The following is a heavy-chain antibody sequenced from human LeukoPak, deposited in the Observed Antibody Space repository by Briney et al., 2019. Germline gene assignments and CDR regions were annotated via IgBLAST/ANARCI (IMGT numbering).Heavy chain of an antibody. CDR3: ARVSDYCGGGSCLRY. Sequence: PGGSLRLSCAASGFTFSSYWMHCVREAPGKGLVWRSRINGDGTSTNYADSVKGRFTISRDNAENTLYLQMNSLRAEDSAVYYCARVSDYCGGGSCLRYWGHGTMVTVSS. D-gene: IGHD2-15*01. J-gene: IGHJ4*01. V-gene: IGHV3-74*01. CDR2: INGDGTST. CDR1: GFTFSSYW.